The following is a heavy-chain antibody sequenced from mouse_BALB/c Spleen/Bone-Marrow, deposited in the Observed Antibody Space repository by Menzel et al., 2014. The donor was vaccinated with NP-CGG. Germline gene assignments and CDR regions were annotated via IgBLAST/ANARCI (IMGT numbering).Heavy chain of an antibody. J-gene: IGHJ2*02. Sequence: EVKLMESGGGLVQPGGSMKLSCVASGFTFSNYWMNWVRQSPEKGLEWVAEIRLKSNNYATQYAESVKGRFTISRDDSKSSVYLQMNNLRPEDTGIYYCTRILRLLDYWGQGTSLTVSS. CDR1: GFTFSNYW. CDR3: TRILRLLDY. CDR2: IRLKSNNYAT. D-gene: IGHD1-2*01. V-gene: IGHV6-6*02.